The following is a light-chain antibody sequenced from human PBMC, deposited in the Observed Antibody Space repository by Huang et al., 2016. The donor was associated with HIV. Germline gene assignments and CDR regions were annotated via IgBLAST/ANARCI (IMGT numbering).Light chain of an antibody. CDR1: QSISIW. Sequence: DIQMTQSPSTLSASVGDRVTITCRASQSISIWLAWYQQKPGKATKVLIYDASNWESGVPSRFSGSGSGTEFTLTISSLQPDDFATYYCQQYNSYPYTFGQGTKLEIK. V-gene: IGKV1-5*01. J-gene: IGKJ2*01. CDR3: QQYNSYPYT. CDR2: DAS.